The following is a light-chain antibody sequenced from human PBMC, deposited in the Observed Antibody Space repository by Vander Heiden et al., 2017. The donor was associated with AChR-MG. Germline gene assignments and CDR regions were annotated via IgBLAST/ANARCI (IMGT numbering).Light chain of an antibody. J-gene: IGLJ2*01. CDR3: NSRDSSGNHLV. V-gene: IGLV3-19*01. CDR2: GKN. Sequence: SSELPQAPAVSVALGQTVRLPCQGDSLRSYYASWYQQKPGQAPVLVIYGKNNRPAGIPDRFSGSSSGNTASLTITGAQAEDEADYYCNSRDSSGNHLVFGGGTKLTVL. CDR1: SLRSYY.